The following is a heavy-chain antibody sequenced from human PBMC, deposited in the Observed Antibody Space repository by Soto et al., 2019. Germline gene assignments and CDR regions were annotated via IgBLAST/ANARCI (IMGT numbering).Heavy chain of an antibody. CDR2: IMPVFATP. J-gene: IGHJ6*02. CDR1: GGTFSTSA. Sequence: QVQLVQSGAEVKKPGSSVKVSCKASGGTFSTSAISWVRQAPGQGLEWVGGIMPVFATPDYAQKFQGRVTISADESTTTACLELTGLRTDDTAVYYCARDKDRQQLGGNYYYILDVWGQGTAIIVSS. V-gene: IGHV1-69*12. D-gene: IGHD3-3*02. CDR3: ARDKDRQQLGGNYYYILDV.